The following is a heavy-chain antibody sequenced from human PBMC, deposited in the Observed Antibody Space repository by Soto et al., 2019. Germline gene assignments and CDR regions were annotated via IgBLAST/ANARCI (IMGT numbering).Heavy chain of an antibody. CDR2: IHHSGTT. CDR3: ARVAFTGTSDY. J-gene: IGHJ4*02. D-gene: IGHD3-16*01. V-gene: IGHV4-31*03. CDR1: GGSISNSNYY. Sequence: PSETLSLTCTVSGGSISNSNYYWSWIRQHPGKGLEWIGYIHHSGTTYYNPSLKSRVTISVDTSNNHFSLNLSSVTAADTAVYYCARVAFTGTSDYWGQGTLVTVSS.